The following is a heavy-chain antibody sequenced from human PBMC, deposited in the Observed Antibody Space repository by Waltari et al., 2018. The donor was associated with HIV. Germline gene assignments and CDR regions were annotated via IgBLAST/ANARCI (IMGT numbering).Heavy chain of an antibody. V-gene: IGHV1-2*02. D-gene: IGHD3-22*01. CDR3: ARDLTMIVVPLGWNPNQETPRAFDI. J-gene: IGHJ3*02. Sequence: QVQLVQSGAEVKKPGASVKVSCKASGYTFTGYYMHWVRQAPGQGLEWMGWINPNSGGTNYAQKFQGRVTMTRDTSISTAYMELSRLRSDDTAVYYCARDLTMIVVPLGWNPNQETPRAFDIWGQGTMVTVSS. CDR1: GYTFTGYY. CDR2: INPNSGGT.